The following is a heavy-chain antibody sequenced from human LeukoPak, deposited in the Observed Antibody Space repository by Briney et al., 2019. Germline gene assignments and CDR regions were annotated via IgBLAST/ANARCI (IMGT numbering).Heavy chain of an antibody. D-gene: IGHD4-17*01. CDR1: GFSVSNYY. Sequence: GGSLRLSCAGSGFSVSNYYMSWVRQAPGKGLEWVSLIRDSGETFYANSVKGRFTISRDNSKNTMYLQMNRLRVEDTAVYFCARDRAVTQDWVEFDPWGQGALVTVSS. V-gene: IGHV3-66*03. J-gene: IGHJ5*02. CDR2: IRDSGET. CDR3: ARDRAVTQDWVEFDP.